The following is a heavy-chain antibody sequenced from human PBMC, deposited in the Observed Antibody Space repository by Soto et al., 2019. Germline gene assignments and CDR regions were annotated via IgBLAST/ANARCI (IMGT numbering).Heavy chain of an antibody. CDR2: IYYSGST. V-gene: IGHV4-59*08. J-gene: IGHJ5*02. CDR1: GGSISSYY. D-gene: IGHD6-25*01. CDR3: ARGLAAAVPENWFHP. Sequence: QVQLQESGPGLVKPSETLSLTCTVSGGSISSYYWSWIRQPPGKGLEWIGYIYYSGSTNYNPSLKSRVTISVDTSKNQFSLKLSSVTAADTAVYYCARGLAAAVPENWFHPWGQGTLVTVSS.